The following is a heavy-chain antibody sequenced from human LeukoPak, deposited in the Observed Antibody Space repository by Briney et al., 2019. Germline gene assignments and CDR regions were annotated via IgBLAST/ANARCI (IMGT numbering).Heavy chain of an antibody. CDR1: GFTFDDYA. Sequence: PGGSLRLSCAASGFTFDDYAIHWVRQAPGKGLEWVSGISWNSGSIGYADSVKGRFTISRDNAKNSLYLQMNSLRAEDTALYYCAKDCGPNYYGSRNWFDPWGQGTLVTVSS. J-gene: IGHJ5*02. D-gene: IGHD3-10*01. CDR2: ISWNSGSI. V-gene: IGHV3-9*01. CDR3: AKDCGPNYYGSRNWFDP.